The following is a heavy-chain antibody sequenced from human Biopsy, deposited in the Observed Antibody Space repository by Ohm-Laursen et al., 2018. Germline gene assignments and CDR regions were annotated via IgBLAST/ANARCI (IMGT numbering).Heavy chain of an antibody. D-gene: IGHD1-1*01. J-gene: IGHJ6*02. Sequence: RSPGLSCAASGFKVYKYGMNWGRQAPGKGGGWVAVIWDDGSDKYYGDSVKGRFTISRDNAKNTVDLQMNSLRAEDTAVYYCARDGRGYNYQYYYGMDVWGQGTAVTVSS. CDR2: IWDDGSDK. CDR3: ARDGRGYNYQYYYGMDV. CDR1: GFKVYKYG. V-gene: IGHV3-33*01.